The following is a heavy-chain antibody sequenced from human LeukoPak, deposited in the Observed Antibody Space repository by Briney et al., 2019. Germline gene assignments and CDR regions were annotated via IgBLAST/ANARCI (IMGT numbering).Heavy chain of an antibody. CDR1: GFTFSSYG. Sequence: GGSLRLSCAASGFTFSSYGFHWVRQAPGKGLEWVSYIRSSSSTIYYADSVKGRFTISSDNAKNSLYLQMNTLRDEDTAVYFCARDSGYAFDTWGQGTMVTVSS. D-gene: IGHD2-15*01. J-gene: IGHJ3*02. V-gene: IGHV3-48*02. CDR2: IRSSSSTI. CDR3: ARDSGYAFDT.